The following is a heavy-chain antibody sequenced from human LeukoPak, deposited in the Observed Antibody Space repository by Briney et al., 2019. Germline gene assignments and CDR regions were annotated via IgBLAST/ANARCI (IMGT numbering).Heavy chain of an antibody. CDR2: VSGSGDTT. CDR1: GFNFRTYA. Sequence: PGGSLRLSCAASGFNFRTYAMSWVRQAPGKGLEWGSVVSGSGDTTHYAESVKGRFTISRDNSKSRLYLQMNSLRAEDTALYYCATDYFESSGEYTLDYWGRGTLVTVSS. J-gene: IGHJ4*02. D-gene: IGHD3-22*01. CDR3: ATDYFESSGEYTLDY. V-gene: IGHV3-23*01.